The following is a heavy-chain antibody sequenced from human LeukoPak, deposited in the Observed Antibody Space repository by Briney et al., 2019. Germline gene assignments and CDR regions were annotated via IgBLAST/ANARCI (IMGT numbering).Heavy chain of an antibody. J-gene: IGHJ4*02. D-gene: IGHD6-13*01. CDR2: ISSSGSTI. Sequence: PGGSLRLSCAASGFTFSSYEMNWVRQAPGKGLEWVSYISSSGSTIYYADSGKGRFTISRDNAKNSLYLQMNSLRAEDTAVYYCARDWDSSSWYFRAAFDYWGQGTLVTVSS. CDR3: ARDWDSSSWYFRAAFDY. V-gene: IGHV3-48*03. CDR1: GFTFSSYE.